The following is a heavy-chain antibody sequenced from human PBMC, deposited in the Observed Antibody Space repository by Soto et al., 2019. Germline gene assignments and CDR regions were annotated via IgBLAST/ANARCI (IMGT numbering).Heavy chain of an antibody. D-gene: IGHD2-15*01. CDR1: GGSISSYY. Sequence: QVHLQESGPGLVKPSETLALTCTVSGGSISSYYWSWIRQPPGKGLEWIGYIYYSGSTNYNPSLKIRVTLSVDTSKYPLSLKLSSVTAADTAVYYCARGNYCSGGSCYSGYWFDPWGQGTLVTVSS. CDR2: IYYSGST. V-gene: IGHV4-59*01. J-gene: IGHJ5*02. CDR3: ARGNYCSGGSCYSGYWFDP.